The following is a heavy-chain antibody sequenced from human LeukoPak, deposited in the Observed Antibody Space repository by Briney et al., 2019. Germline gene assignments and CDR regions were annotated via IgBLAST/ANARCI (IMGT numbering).Heavy chain of an antibody. J-gene: IGHJ5*02. D-gene: IGHD3-10*02. V-gene: IGHV1-46*01. Sequence: GASVKVSCKASGYTFTSYYMHWVRQAPGQGLEWMGIINPSGGSTSYAQKFQGRVTMTRDTSTSTVYMELSSLRSEDTAVYYCASESSLFGEENWFDPWGQGTLVTVSS. CDR2: INPSGGST. CDR1: GYTFTSYY. CDR3: ASESSLFGEENWFDP.